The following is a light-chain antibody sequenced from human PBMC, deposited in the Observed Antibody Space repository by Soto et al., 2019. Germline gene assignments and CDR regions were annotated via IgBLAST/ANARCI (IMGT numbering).Light chain of an antibody. J-gene: IGKJ4*01. CDR3: QQYKNWPPVT. Sequence: ETVMTQSPATLSVSLGERATLSCRASQRVNSNLAWYQQKPGQAPNLLIYGASIRATGVPARFSGSGSGTDFTLTISSLQSEYFAVYFCQQYKNWPPVTFGGGTKV. CDR1: QRVNSN. V-gene: IGKV3-15*01. CDR2: GAS.